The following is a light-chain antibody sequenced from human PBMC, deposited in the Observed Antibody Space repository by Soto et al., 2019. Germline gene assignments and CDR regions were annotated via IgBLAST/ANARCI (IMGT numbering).Light chain of an antibody. CDR3: QQYDTSGT. Sequence: EIVLTQSPGTLSLSPGERATLSCRASQSVSSSYLAWYQQKPGQAPRLLIYGASSRATGIPDRFSGSGSGTDFTLTISRLEPEDFAVYYCQQYDTSGTFGQGTKVEIK. CDR1: QSVSSSY. J-gene: IGKJ1*01. V-gene: IGKV3-20*01. CDR2: GAS.